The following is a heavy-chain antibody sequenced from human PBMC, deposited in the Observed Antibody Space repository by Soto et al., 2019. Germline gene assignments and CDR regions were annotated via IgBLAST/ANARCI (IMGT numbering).Heavy chain of an antibody. CDR1: GFTFSRFD. J-gene: IGHJ4*02. D-gene: IGHD5-12*01. CDR3: ARERRGYNSFYFDY. Sequence: GSLRLSCAASGFTFSRFDMHWVRQATGKGLEWVSGIGTAGDTYYPGSVKGRFTISRENAKNSLYLQMNSLTAGDTAVYYCARERRGYNSFYFDYWGQGALVTVSS. V-gene: IGHV3-13*01. CDR2: IGTAGDT.